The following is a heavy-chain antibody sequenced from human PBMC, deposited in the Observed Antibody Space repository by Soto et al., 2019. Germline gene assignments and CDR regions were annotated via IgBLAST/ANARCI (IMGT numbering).Heavy chain of an antibody. CDR1: GFTFSSYA. Sequence: EVQLLESGGGLVQPGGSLRLSCAASGFTFSSYAMSWVRQAPGKGLEWVSAISGSGGSTYYADSVKVRFTIPRDNSKNTLYLQMNSLRAEDTAVYYCAKSVEYYDFWSGPDNWFDPWGQGTLVTVSS. J-gene: IGHJ5*02. D-gene: IGHD3-3*01. V-gene: IGHV3-23*01. CDR3: AKSVEYYDFWSGPDNWFDP. CDR2: ISGSGGST.